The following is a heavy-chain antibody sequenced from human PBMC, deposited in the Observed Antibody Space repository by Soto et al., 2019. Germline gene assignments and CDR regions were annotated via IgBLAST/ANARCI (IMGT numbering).Heavy chain of an antibody. V-gene: IGHV1-2*04. CDR2: INPNSGGT. CDR1: GYTFTGYY. D-gene: IGHD5-18*01. Sequence: ASVKVSCKASGYTFTGYYMHWVRQAPGQGLEWMGWINPNSGGTNYAQKFQGWVTMTRDTSISTAYMELISLRAEDTAVYYCARGPDTTWGPGTLVTVSS. CDR3: ARGPDTT. J-gene: IGHJ5*02.